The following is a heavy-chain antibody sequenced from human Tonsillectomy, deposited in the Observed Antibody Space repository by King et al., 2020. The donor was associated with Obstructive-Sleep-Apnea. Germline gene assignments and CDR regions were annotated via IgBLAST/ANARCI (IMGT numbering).Heavy chain of an antibody. V-gene: IGHV4-39*07. CDR2: IYYSGST. CDR1: GGSISSSSYY. CDR3: SGVVGVIAPPYWFDP. D-gene: IGHD2-21*01. Sequence: VQLQESGPGLVKPSETLSLTCTVSGGSISSSSYYWGWIRQPPGKGLEWIGSIYYSGSTYYNPSLKSRVTISVDTSKNQFSLKLSSVTAADTAVYYCSGVVGVIAPPYWFDPWGQGTLVTVSS. J-gene: IGHJ5*02.